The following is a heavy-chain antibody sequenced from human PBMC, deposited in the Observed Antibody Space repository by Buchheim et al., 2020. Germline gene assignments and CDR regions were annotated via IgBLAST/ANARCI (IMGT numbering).Heavy chain of an antibody. D-gene: IGHD3-16*02. V-gene: IGHV3-7*01. CDR2: IKQDGSEK. CDR1: GFTFSSYW. J-gene: IGHJ4*02. CDR3: ASGYVWGSYRPYFDY. Sequence: VQLVESGGGLVQPGGSLRLSCAASGFTFSSYWMSWVRQALGKGLEWVANIKQDGSEKYYVDSVKGRFTISSDNAKNSLYLQMNSLRAEDTAVYYCASGYVWGSYRPYFDYWGQGTL.